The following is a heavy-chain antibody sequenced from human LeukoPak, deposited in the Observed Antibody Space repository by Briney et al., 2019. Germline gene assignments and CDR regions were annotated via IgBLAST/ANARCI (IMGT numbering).Heavy chain of an antibody. Sequence: SVKVSCKASGGTFSSYAISWVRQAPGQGLEWMGGIIPIFGTANYAQKFQGRVTITTDESTSTAYMELSSLRSEDTAVYYCARGYCSSTSCYTMDHWFDPWGQGTLVTVSS. CDR2: IIPIFGTA. V-gene: IGHV1-69*05. J-gene: IGHJ5*02. CDR3: ARGYCSSTSCYTMDHWFDP. CDR1: GGTFSSYA. D-gene: IGHD2-2*02.